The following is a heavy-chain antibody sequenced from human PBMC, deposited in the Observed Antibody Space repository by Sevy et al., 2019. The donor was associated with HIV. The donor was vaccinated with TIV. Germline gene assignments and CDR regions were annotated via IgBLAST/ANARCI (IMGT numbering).Heavy chain of an antibody. CDR1: GFTFINHA. CDR2: ISYDGSNK. V-gene: IGHV3-30*04. J-gene: IGHJ6*02. CDR3: ARDLNSGYANYYYYGMDV. D-gene: IGHD5-12*01. Sequence: GGSLRLSCAASGFTFINHAMHWVRQAPGKGLEWVTVISYDGSNKYYADSVNGRFTISRDTSKSTVYLQMDSLRAEDTAVYYCARDLNSGYANYYYYGMDVWGQGTTVTVSS.